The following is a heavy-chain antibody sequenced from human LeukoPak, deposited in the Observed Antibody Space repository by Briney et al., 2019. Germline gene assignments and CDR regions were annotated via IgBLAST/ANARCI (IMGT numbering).Heavy chain of an antibody. CDR2: ISGSGGST. CDR3: AKSAYYDASGYYREYYFDY. J-gene: IGHJ4*02. D-gene: IGHD3-22*01. V-gene: IGHV3-23*01. CDR1: GFTFSSYG. Sequence: GRSLRLSCAASGFTFSSYGMHWVRQAPGKGLEWVSSISGSGGSTHYADSVKGRFTISRDKTKNTLYLQMNSLRAEDTAVYYCAKSAYYDASGYYREYYFDYWGQGTLVTVSS.